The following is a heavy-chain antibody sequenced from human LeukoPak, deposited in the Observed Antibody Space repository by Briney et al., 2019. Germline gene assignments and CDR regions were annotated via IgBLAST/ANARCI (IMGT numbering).Heavy chain of an antibody. V-gene: IGHV3-30*18. Sequence: SLRLSCAASGFTFSSCGMHWVRQAPGKGLEWVAVISYDGSNKFYADSVKGRLTISRDNSKNTLYLQMNSLRAEDTAVYYCAKDRDYGGNGRTDAFDIWGQGTMVTVSS. J-gene: IGHJ3*02. D-gene: IGHD4-23*01. CDR3: AKDRDYGGNGRTDAFDI. CDR1: GFTFSSCG. CDR2: ISYDGSNK.